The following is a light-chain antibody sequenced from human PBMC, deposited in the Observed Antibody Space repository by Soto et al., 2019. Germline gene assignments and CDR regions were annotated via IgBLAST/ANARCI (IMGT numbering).Light chain of an antibody. CDR1: RTVDGNY. V-gene: IGKV3-20*01. CDR3: QQYGNSPKT. J-gene: IGKJ1*01. Sequence: PGERATLSCRASRTVDGNYLAWYHQKPGQAPRLLIHSASTRAPGIPDRFSGSGSGTDFTLTISRLEPEDFAVYYCQQYGNSPKTFGQGTKVDIK. CDR2: SAS.